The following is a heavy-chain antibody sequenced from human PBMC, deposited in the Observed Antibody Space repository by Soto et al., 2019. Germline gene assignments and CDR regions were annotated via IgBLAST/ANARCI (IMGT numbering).Heavy chain of an antibody. J-gene: IGHJ6*02. V-gene: IGHV1-69*01. CDR1: GGTFSTYA. CDR2: IIPIVGTA. D-gene: IGHD3-22*01. Sequence: QVQLVQSGAEVKKPGSSVKVSCKASGGTFSTYALSWVRQAPGQGLEWMGGIIPIVGTANYAQKFQGRVTITADESTSTAYMELCSLRSEDTAVYYCASPLEGYYDSSGYNYYYGMDVWGQGTTVTVSS. CDR3: ASPLEGYYDSSGYNYYYGMDV.